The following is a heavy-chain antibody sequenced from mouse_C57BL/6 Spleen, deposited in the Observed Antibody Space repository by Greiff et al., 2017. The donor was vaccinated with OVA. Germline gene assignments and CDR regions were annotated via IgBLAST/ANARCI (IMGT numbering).Heavy chain of an antibody. CDR1: GYTFTSYW. Sequence: QVQLKQPGAELVRPGSSVKLSCKASGYTFTSYWMHWVKQRPIQGLEWIGNIDPSDSETHYNQKFKDKATLPVDKSSSTAYMQLSSLTSEDSAVYYCASYYGSYWYFDVWGTGTTVTVSS. CDR3: ASYYGSYWYFDV. V-gene: IGHV1-52*01. D-gene: IGHD1-1*01. J-gene: IGHJ1*03. CDR2: IDPSDSET.